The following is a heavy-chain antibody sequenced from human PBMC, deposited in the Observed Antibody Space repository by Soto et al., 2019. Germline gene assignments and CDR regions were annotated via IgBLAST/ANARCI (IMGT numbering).Heavy chain of an antibody. V-gene: IGHV1-3*01. CDR2: INAGNGNT. Sequence: GASVKVSCKASGYTFTSYAMHWVRQAPGQRLEWMGWINAGNGNTKYSQKFQGRVTITRDTSASTAYMELSSLRSEDTAVYYCARSIVVVTALDYWGQGXLVTVSS. J-gene: IGHJ4*02. CDR1: GYTFTSYA. CDR3: ARSIVVVTALDY. D-gene: IGHD2-21*02.